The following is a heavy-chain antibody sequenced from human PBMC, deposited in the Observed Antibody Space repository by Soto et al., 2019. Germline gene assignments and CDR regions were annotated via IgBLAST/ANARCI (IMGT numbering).Heavy chain of an antibody. V-gene: IGHV1-18*01. J-gene: IGHJ6*02. D-gene: IGHD1-1*01. Sequence: QVQLVQSGAEVKKPGASVKVSCKASGYTFTTYGINLVRQAPGQGLEWMGWISAYNGNTNYAQKLQGRVTMTTDTSTSTPYMELRSLRSDDTAVYYCARVWVGTTFAYYYGMDVWGQGTTVTVSS. CDR1: GYTFTTYG. CDR3: ARVWVGTTFAYYYGMDV. CDR2: ISAYNGNT.